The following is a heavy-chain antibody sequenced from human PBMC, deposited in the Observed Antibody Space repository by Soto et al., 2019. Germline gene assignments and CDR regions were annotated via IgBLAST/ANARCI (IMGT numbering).Heavy chain of an antibody. CDR1: GFTFSSYS. D-gene: IGHD3-10*01. J-gene: IGHJ4*02. V-gene: IGHV3-21*01. CDR3: ARDRSYGSGTFTLPLFDY. CDR2: ISSSSSYT. Sequence: GGSLRLSCAASGFTFSSYSMNWVRQAPGKGLEWVSSISSSSSYTYYADSVKGRFTISRDNAKNSLYLQMNSLRAEDTAVYYCARDRSYGSGTFTLPLFDYWGQGTLVTVSS.